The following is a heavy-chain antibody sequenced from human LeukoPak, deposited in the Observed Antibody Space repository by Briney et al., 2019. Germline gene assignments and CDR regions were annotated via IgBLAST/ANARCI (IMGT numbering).Heavy chain of an antibody. V-gene: IGHV3-7*01. Sequence: GGSLRLSCAASGFTFTNYWMSWVRQAPGKGLELVANIKQDRSEKYYVDSVKGRFTISRDSAKNSLYLQMDSLRVDGTAVYYCARELQLERLAFGKEGSAFDYWGQGTLVTVSS. CDR1: GFTFTNYW. J-gene: IGHJ4*02. D-gene: IGHD1-1*01. CDR3: ARELQLERLAFGKEGSAFDY. CDR2: IKQDRSEK.